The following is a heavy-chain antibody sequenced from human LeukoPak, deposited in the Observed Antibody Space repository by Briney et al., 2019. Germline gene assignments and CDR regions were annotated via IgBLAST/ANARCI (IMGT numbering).Heavy chain of an antibody. J-gene: IGHJ4*02. CDR1: GYTFTGYY. Sequence: ASVKVSCKASGYTFTGYYMRWVRQAPGQGLEWMGWINPNSGGTNYAQKFQGRVTMTRDTSISTAYMELSSLRSDDTAVYYCARDLGGPGEQWLVPGYWGQGTLVTVSS. V-gene: IGHV1-2*02. CDR2: INPNSGGT. D-gene: IGHD6-19*01. CDR3: ARDLGGPGEQWLVPGY.